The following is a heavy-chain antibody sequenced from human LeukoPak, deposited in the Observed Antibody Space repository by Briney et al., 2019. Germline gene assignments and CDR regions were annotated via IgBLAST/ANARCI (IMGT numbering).Heavy chain of an antibody. J-gene: IGHJ4*02. D-gene: IGHD2-21*01. CDR1: GFSLSTSGMR. CDR2: IDWDDDK. Sequence: SGPKLVNPTQTLTLTCTFSGFSLSTSGMRVSWIRQPPGKALEWLARIDWDDDKFYSTSLKTRLTISKDTSKNQVVLTMTNMDPVDTATYYCARIPGGGVLGFDYWVQGTLVCVSS. V-gene: IGHV2-70*04. CDR3: ARIPGGGVLGFDY.